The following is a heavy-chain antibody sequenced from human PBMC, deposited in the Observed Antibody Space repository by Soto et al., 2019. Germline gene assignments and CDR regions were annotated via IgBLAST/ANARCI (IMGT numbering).Heavy chain of an antibody. J-gene: IGHJ6*02. V-gene: IGHV1-69*06. Sequence: SVKVSCKAPGGTFSSYAISWVRQAPGQGLEWMGGIIPIFGTANYAQKFQGRVTITADKSTSTAYMELSSLRSEDTAVYYCASRGVEMATIKRYYYGMDVWGQGTTVTVSS. CDR1: GGTFSSYA. D-gene: IGHD5-12*01. CDR3: ASRGVEMATIKRYYYGMDV. CDR2: IIPIFGTA.